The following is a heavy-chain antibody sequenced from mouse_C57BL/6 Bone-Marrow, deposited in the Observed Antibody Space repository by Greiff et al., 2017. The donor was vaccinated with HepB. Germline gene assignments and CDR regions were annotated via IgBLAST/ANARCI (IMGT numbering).Heavy chain of an antibody. CDR2: INPNNGGT. Sequence: VQLQQSGPELVKPGASVKIPCKASGYTFTDYNMDWVKQSHGKSLEWIGDINPNNGGTIYNQKFTGKATLTVDKSSSTAYMELRSLTSEDTAVYYCARLPFITTVVATDYAMDYWGQGTSVTVSS. J-gene: IGHJ4*01. D-gene: IGHD1-1*01. CDR3: ARLPFITTVVATDYAMDY. V-gene: IGHV1-18*01. CDR1: GYTFTDYN.